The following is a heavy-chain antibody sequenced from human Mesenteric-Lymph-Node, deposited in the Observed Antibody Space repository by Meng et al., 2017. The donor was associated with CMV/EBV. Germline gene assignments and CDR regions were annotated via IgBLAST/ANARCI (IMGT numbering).Heavy chain of an antibody. D-gene: IGHD4-17*01. CDR1: GFTFTSYG. J-gene: IGHJ5*02. Sequence: GGSLRLSCAASGFTFTSYGFHWVRQAPGKGLEWLAVISFDGSNKYYTDSVQGRFSISRDNAKNSLYLQMNSLRAEDTAVYYCASVLYGDYEAVDPWGQGTLVTVSS. CDR2: ISFDGSNK. CDR3: ASVLYGDYEAVDP. V-gene: IGHV3-30-3*01.